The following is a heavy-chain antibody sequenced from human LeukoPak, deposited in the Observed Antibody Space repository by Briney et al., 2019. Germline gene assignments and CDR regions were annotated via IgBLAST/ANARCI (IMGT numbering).Heavy chain of an antibody. CDR2: SRNKANSYTT. Sequence: GGSLRLSCAASGFIFSDYYMDRVRQAPGKGLEWVGRSRNKANSYTTQYAASVKGRFTISRDDSKSSLYLQMNSLKTEDTSVYYCTRVYSSDWSGSYFDYWGQGTPVTVSS. D-gene: IGHD6-13*01. CDR3: TRVYSSDWSGSYFDY. CDR1: GFIFSDYY. J-gene: IGHJ4*02. V-gene: IGHV3-72*01.